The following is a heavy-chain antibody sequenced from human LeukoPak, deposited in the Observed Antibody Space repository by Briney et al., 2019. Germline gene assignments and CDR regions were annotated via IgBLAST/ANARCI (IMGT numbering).Heavy chain of an antibody. CDR1: GYTFTGYY. CDR3: ARNAPGGYYNSTTFFLLAFLHQ. CDR2: INPQRGDT. Sequence: GASVKVSSRTSGYTFTGYYIHWVRQPPGQGLEWMGWINPQRGDTKFAQKFQGRVTMTRDTSISTAYMELSRLTSDDTALYYCARNAPGGYYNSTTFFLLAFLHQCGQGTLVTVSS. D-gene: IGHD2/OR15-2a*01. J-gene: IGHJ1*01. V-gene: IGHV1-2*02.